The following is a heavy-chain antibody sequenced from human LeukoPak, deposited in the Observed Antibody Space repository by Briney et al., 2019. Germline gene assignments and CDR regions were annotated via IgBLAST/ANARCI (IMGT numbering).Heavy chain of an antibody. CDR1: GFTYSHYG. J-gene: IGHJ4*02. V-gene: IGHV3-33*06. Sequence: GGSLRLSCAASGFTYSHYGMHWVRQAPGKGLEGVAVIWSDATEKYYGDAVKGRFTISRDNSRNTLYLQMNSLRAEDTAVYYCAEDAQRGFDYSNSLEYWGQGTLVTVSS. CDR3: AEDAQRGFDYSNSLEY. CDR2: IWSDATEK. D-gene: IGHD4-11*01.